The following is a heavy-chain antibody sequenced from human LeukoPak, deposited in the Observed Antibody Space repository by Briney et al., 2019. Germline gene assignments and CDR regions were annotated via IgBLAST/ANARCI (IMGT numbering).Heavy chain of an antibody. J-gene: IGHJ5*02. CDR1: GYTFTSYG. CDR2: ISAYNGNT. V-gene: IGHV1-18*01. Sequence: ASVKVSCKASGYTFTSYGTSWVRQAPGQGLEWMGWISAYNGNTNYAQKLQGRVTMTTDTSTSTAYMELRSLRSDDTAVYYCARALSAQGWFDPWGQGTLVTVSS. CDR3: ARALSAQGWFDP.